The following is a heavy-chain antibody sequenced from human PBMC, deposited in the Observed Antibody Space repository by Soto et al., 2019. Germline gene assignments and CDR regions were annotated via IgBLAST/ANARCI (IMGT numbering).Heavy chain of an antibody. J-gene: IGHJ5*02. V-gene: IGHV1-46*01. Sequence: ASVKVSCKASGYTFTSYYMHWVRQAPGQGLEWMGTISANSGSTSYAQKFQGRVTMTTDTSTSTAYMELSSLRSDDTAVYYCARGSMSLGPWGQRTLVTVSS. CDR2: ISANSGST. CDR1: GYTFTSYY. CDR3: ARGSMSLGP.